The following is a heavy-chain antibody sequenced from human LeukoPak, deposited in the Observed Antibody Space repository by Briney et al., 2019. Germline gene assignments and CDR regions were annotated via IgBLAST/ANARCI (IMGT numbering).Heavy chain of an antibody. D-gene: IGHD3-3*01. CDR2: ISGSGITT. V-gene: IGHV3-23*01. Sequence: GGSLRLSCAASGFTFSGYTMNWDRQAPGKGPEWVSSISGSGITTNYADSVKGRFTISREYSNNTLYLQMSSLRAEDTAIYYCAKETALVGGHAAIFDHWGQGTLVTVSS. J-gene: IGHJ4*02. CDR3: AKETALVGGHAAIFDH. CDR1: GFTFSGYT.